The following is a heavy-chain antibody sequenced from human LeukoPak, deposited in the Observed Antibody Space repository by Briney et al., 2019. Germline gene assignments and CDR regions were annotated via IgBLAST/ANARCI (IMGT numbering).Heavy chain of an antibody. D-gene: IGHD3-9*01. CDR3: ARQADYNVFTGYFKGHLDY. V-gene: IGHV5-51*01. CDR2: IYPGDSDT. CDR1: RYSFNTYW. J-gene: IGHJ4*02. Sequence: GEYLKISCKGSRYSFNTYWIAWVRQMPGKGLEWMGIIYPGDSDTRYSPSFQGQVTISADESISTAYLHWSSLKASVTAMYYCARQADYNVFTGYFKGHLDYCGQGTLVTVSS.